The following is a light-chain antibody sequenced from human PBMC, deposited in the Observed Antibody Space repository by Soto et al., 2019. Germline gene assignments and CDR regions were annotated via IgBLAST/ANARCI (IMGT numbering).Light chain of an antibody. CDR2: GAS. Sequence: EIVLTRSPGTLSLSPGERATLSCRASQSVSNNYLAWYQQKPGQAPRLLMVGASSRATGIPDRFSGSGSGTDFTLTISRLEPEDFAVYYCQQHGSSPRTFGQGTKVDIK. CDR1: QSVSNNY. V-gene: IGKV3-20*01. J-gene: IGKJ1*01. CDR3: QQHGSSPRT.